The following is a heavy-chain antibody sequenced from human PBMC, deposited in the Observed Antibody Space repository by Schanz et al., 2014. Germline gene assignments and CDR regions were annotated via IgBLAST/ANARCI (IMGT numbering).Heavy chain of an antibody. V-gene: IGHV1-18*01. CDR2: ISAHKGNT. CDR1: GYTFTSFP. J-gene: IGHJ4*02. D-gene: IGHD3-3*02. CDR3: ARDLTISPRHERHFDY. Sequence: QVQLVQSGSELKKPGASVKVSCKASGYTFTSFPMNWVRQAPGQGLEWMGWISAHKGNTYYAQKLQGRVTMTTDTSTSTAYMELRSLRSDDTAVYYCARDLTISPRHERHFDYWGQGTLVTVSS.